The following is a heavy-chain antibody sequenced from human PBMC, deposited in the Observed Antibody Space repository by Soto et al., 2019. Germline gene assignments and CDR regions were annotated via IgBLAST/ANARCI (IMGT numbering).Heavy chain of an antibody. CDR3: TRAIGSGRGMGGFDY. Sequence: QVELVQSGAQVKKPGSAVKVSCTASGGSFNMYAMNWVRQAPGHGLEWMGGIIPIFDAPRYSEPFQGRVTITVSESTRQAYLELSSLRCVDTAIYYCTRAIGSGRGMGGFDYWGQGTLVTFSS. CDR1: GGSFNMYA. J-gene: IGHJ4*02. CDR2: IIPIFDAP. D-gene: IGHD3-10*01. V-gene: IGHV1-69*01.